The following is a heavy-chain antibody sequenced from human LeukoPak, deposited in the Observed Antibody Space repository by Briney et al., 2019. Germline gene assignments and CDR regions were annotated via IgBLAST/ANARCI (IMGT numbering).Heavy chain of an antibody. CDR2: INPNSGGT. Sequence: ASVKVSCKASGYTFTSYYMHWVRQAPGQGLEWMGWINPNSGGTNYAQKFQGRVTMTRDTSISTAYMELSRLRSDDTAVYCCARDSAGDYFFDYWGQGTLVTVSS. V-gene: IGHV1-2*02. D-gene: IGHD4-17*01. CDR3: ARDSAGDYFFDY. J-gene: IGHJ4*02. CDR1: GYTFTSYY.